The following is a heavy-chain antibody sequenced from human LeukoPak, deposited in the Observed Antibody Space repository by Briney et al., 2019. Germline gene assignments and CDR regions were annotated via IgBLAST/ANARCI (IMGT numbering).Heavy chain of an antibody. D-gene: IGHD6-13*01. V-gene: IGHV4-4*02. CDR2: IYLSGST. CDR3: ARRVIAAAGTAGYFDY. CDR1: GGSISSSNW. J-gene: IGHJ4*02. Sequence: SGTLSLTCAVSGGSISSSNWWSWVRQPPGKGLEWIGEIYLSGSTNYNPSLKSRVTISVDKSKNQFSLKLSSVTAADTAVYYCARRVIAAAGTAGYFDYWGQGTLVTVSS.